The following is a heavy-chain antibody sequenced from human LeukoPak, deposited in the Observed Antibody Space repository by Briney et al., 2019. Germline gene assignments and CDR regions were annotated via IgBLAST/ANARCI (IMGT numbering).Heavy chain of an antibody. CDR3: ATESRYSSGWHFDY. CDR1: GFTLSSYD. V-gene: IGHV3-13*04. Sequence: GGSLRLSCAASGFTLSSYDMHWVRQVTGKGLEWVSAIDTAGDTYYLDSVKGRFTISRENAKNSLYLQINVLRTEDTAVYYCATESRYSSGWHFDYWGQGTLVTVSS. J-gene: IGHJ4*02. CDR2: IDTAGDT. D-gene: IGHD6-19*01.